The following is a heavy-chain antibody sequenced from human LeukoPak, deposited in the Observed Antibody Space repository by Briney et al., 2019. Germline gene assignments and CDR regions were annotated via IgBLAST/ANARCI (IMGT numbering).Heavy chain of an antibody. J-gene: IGHJ6*04. CDR2: IYYSGTT. D-gene: IGHD3-10*02. CDR1: GGSISSSHYY. CDR3: ARQISDYFYYYVDV. V-gene: IGHV4-39*01. Sequence: SETLSLTCTVSGGSISSSHYYWGWIRQPPGKGLEWIGTIYYSGTTYYNPSLESRVTMSEDTSKNQFSLTLRSVTATDTAVYYCARQISDYFYYYVDVWGKRTTVTVSS.